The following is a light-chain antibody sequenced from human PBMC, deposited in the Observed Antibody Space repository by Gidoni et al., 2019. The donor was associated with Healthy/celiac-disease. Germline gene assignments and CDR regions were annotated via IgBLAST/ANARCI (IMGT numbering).Light chain of an antibody. Sequence: DIQKIQSPHSLSASVGDRVTITCRARQSISSYLNWYQQKPGKAPKLLIYAASSLQRGVPSRFSGSGSGTDFTLTISSLQPEDFATYYCQQSYSTPQTFXQXTKLEIK. V-gene: IGKV1-39*01. CDR3: QQSYSTPQT. CDR1: QSISSY. CDR2: AAS. J-gene: IGKJ2*01.